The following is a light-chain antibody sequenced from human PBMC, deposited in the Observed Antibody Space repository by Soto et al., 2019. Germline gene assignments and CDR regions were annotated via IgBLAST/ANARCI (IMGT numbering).Light chain of an antibody. CDR1: NSNIASNT. V-gene: IGLV1-44*01. CDR3: AAWDDSLNGPYV. CDR2: SNN. Sequence: QSVLTQPPSASETPGQTVSISCSGSNSNIASNTVNWYQHLPGTAPKLLIYSNNQRPSGVPDRFSGSKSGTSASLAISGLQSEDEADYYCAAWDDSLNGPYVFGTGTKLTVL. J-gene: IGLJ1*01.